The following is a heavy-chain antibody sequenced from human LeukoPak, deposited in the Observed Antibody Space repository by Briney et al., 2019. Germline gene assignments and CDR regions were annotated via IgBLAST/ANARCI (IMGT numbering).Heavy chain of an antibody. V-gene: IGHV3-33*01. CDR3: ARDILTGYYQD. D-gene: IGHD3-9*01. CDR1: GFTFSSFG. Sequence: GGSLRLSCAASGFTFSSFGMHWVRQAPGKGLEWVAIIWYDGSNQYYADSVKGRFTISRDNSKNTLYLQMNSLRDEDTAVYYCARDILTGYYQDWGQGTPVIVSS. J-gene: IGHJ4*02. CDR2: IWYDGSNQ.